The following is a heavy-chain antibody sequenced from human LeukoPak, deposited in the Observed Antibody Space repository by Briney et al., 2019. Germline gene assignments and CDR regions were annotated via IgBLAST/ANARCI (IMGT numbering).Heavy chain of an antibody. CDR3: ARGLSGSLFDY. CDR1: GFTFSNNY. Sequence: PGGSLRLSCAASGFTFSNNYMSWVRQAPGKGLEWVSVIYSGGSTYYADSVKGRFTISRDNSKNTLYLQMNSLRAEDTAVYYCARGLSGSLFDYWGQGTLVTVSS. D-gene: IGHD1-26*01. V-gene: IGHV3-53*01. J-gene: IGHJ4*02. CDR2: IYSGGST.